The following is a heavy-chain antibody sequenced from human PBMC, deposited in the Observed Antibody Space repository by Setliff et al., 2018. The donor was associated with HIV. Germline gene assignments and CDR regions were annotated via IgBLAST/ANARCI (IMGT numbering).Heavy chain of an antibody. Sequence: SETLSLTCAVYSGPLSGHYWSWIRQPPGQGLEWIGETSHSGKTNYNPSLKSRVTISVDTSKNQFSLKLTSVTAADTAVYYCARSPEWGAGGIDYWGQGTLVTVSS. CDR3: ARSPEWGAGGIDY. CDR2: TSHSGKT. V-gene: IGHV4-34*01. D-gene: IGHD1-26*01. J-gene: IGHJ4*02. CDR1: SGPLSGHY.